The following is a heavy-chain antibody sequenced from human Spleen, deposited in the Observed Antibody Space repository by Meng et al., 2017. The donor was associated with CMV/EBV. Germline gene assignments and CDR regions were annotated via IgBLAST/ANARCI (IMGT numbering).Heavy chain of an antibody. V-gene: IGHV1-69*05. CDR1: GGSFRSFA. CDR2: INPIFDTT. CDR3: ARSDDLSGYYPSYFDS. J-gene: IGHJ4*02. Sequence: SGGSFRSFAINCVRQAPGQGLEWMGGINPIFDTTNYAQKFQGRVTFTTDESTSTAYMELSSLRSQDAAVYYCARSDDLSGYYPSYFDSWGQGTLVTVSS. D-gene: IGHD3-22*01.